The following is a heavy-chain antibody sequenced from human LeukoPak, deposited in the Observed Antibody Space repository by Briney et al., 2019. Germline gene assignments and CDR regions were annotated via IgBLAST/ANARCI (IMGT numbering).Heavy chain of an antibody. CDR2: MNPNNGDS. V-gene: IGHV1-8*03. Sequence: GASVKVSCKASGYTFTNYHINWVRQATGQGLEWMGWMNPNNGDSGYAQKFQSRVTITRDTSISTSYMELRSLRSDDTAVYFCARTTSFTASGYDYWGQGTLVTVSS. D-gene: IGHD6-25*01. CDR1: GYTFTNYH. CDR3: ARTTSFTASGYDY. J-gene: IGHJ4*02.